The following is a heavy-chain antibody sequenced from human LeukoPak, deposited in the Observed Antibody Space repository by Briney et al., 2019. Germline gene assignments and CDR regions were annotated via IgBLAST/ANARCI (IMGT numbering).Heavy chain of an antibody. V-gene: IGHV3-7*01. Sequence: GGSLRLSCAASGFTFSSYWMSWVRQAPGKGLEWVANIKQDGSEKYYVDSVKGRFTISRDNAKNSLYLQMNSLRAEDTAVYYCARPSYGDYVYFFDYWGQGTLVTVSS. CDR1: GFTFSSYW. CDR3: ARPSYGDYVYFFDY. CDR2: IKQDGSEK. J-gene: IGHJ4*02. D-gene: IGHD4-17*01.